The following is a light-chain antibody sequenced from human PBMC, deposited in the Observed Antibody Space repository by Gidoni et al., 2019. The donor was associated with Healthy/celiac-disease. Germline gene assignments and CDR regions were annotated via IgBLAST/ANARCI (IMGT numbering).Light chain of an antibody. CDR2: DAS. V-gene: IGKV1-39*01. Sequence: DIQMTQSPSSLSASVGDRVTITCRASQSISSYLNWYQQKPGKAPKLLIYDASSLQSGVPPRFSGSGSGTDFTLTISSLQPEDFATYYCQQSYSTPQTFGQGTKVEIK. CDR1: QSISSY. CDR3: QQSYSTPQT. J-gene: IGKJ1*01.